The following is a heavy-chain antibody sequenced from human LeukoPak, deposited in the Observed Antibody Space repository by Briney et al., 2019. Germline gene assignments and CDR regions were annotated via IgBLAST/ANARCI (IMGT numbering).Heavy chain of an antibody. Sequence: HPGGSLRLSCVASGFTFSTSWMNWVRQAPGKGLEWVANIKGDGSVQSYVDSVKGRFTISRDNAKNTLYLQMNSLRAEDTAVYYCARERTSGWDAFDFWGQGTLVTVSS. J-gene: IGHJ4*02. CDR2: IKGDGSVQ. CDR1: GFTFSTSW. CDR3: ARERTSGWDAFDF. D-gene: IGHD6-19*01. V-gene: IGHV3-7*01.